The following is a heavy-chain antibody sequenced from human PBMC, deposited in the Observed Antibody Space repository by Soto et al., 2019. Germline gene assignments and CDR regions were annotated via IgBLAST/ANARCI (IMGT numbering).Heavy chain of an antibody. CDR1: GGSISSYY. J-gene: IGHJ4*02. V-gene: IGHV4-59*08. CDR3: ARRAGHSYGPHFDY. CDR2: IYYSGST. Sequence: SETLSLTCTVSGGSISSYYWSWIRQHPGKGLEWIGYIYYSGSTNYNPSLKSRVTISVDTSKNQFSLNLSSVTAADTAVYYCARRAGHSYGPHFDYWGQGTLVTVSS. D-gene: IGHD5-18*01.